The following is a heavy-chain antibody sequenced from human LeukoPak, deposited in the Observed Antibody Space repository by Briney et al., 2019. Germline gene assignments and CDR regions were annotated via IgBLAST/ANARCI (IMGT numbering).Heavy chain of an antibody. CDR1: GFTFSSYW. CDR3: ARPGYYGSGSYPFDS. Sequence: GGSLRLSCAASGFTFSSYWMHWVRQAPGKGLVWVSRINSDGSSTNYADSVKGRFTISRDNAKNTLYLQMNSLRAEDTAVYYCARPGYYGSGSYPFDSWGQGTLVTVSS. CDR2: INSDGSST. J-gene: IGHJ4*02. V-gene: IGHV3-74*01. D-gene: IGHD3-10*01.